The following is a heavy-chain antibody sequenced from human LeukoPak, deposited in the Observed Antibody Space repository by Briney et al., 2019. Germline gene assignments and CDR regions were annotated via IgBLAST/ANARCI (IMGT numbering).Heavy chain of an antibody. J-gene: IGHJ4*02. Sequence: PSETLSLTCTVSGGSISSGSYYWSWIRQPAGKGLEWIGRIYTSGSTNYNPSLKSRVTISVDTSKNQFSLKLSSVTAADTAVYYCAREGGGYFDWLLSEKYYFDYWGQGTLVTVSS. CDR3: AREGGGYFDWLLSEKYYFDY. D-gene: IGHD3-9*01. CDR2: IYTSGST. V-gene: IGHV4-61*02. CDR1: GGSISSGSYY.